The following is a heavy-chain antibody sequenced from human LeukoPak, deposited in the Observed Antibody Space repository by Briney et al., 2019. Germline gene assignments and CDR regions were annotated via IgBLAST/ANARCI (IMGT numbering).Heavy chain of an antibody. CDR1: GGSISSGRYY. D-gene: IGHD4-17*01. V-gene: IGHV4-61*02. Sequence: PSETLSLTCTVSGGSISSGRYYWSWIRQPAGKGLEWIGRIYTSGNTNYNPSLKSRVTISVDTSKNQFSLKLSSVTAADTAVYYCARSPLYGGYVPYYYYMDVWGKGTTVTVSS. CDR3: ARSPLYGGYVPYYYYMDV. CDR2: IYTSGNT. J-gene: IGHJ6*03.